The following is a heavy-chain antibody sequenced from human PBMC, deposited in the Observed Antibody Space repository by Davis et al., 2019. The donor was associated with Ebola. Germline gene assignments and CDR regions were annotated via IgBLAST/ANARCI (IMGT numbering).Heavy chain of an antibody. V-gene: IGHV3-23*01. CDR3: ASMASMKFDP. CDR1: GFTFSSYA. D-gene: IGHD5-24*01. CDR2: ISGSGGST. Sequence: GESLKISCAASGFTFSSYAMSWVRQAPGKGLEWVSAISGSGGSTYYADSVKGRFTISRDNSKNTLYLQMNSLRAEDTAIFYCASMASMKFDPWGQGTLVTVSS. J-gene: IGHJ5*02.